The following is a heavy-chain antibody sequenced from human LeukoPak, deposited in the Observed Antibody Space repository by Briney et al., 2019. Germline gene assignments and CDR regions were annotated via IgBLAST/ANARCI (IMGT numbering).Heavy chain of an antibody. CDR1: GFHFSSYE. Sequence: GGALRLSCGASGFHFSSYEIDWGPQAPGKGLEWVSYISGSGSTIYYADSVKGRFTISRDNAKNSLYLQMNSLRAEDTAVYYCAIWGSYWGQGTLVTVSS. J-gene: IGHJ4*02. V-gene: IGHV3-48*03. D-gene: IGHD3-16*01. CDR3: AIWGSY. CDR2: ISGSGSTI.